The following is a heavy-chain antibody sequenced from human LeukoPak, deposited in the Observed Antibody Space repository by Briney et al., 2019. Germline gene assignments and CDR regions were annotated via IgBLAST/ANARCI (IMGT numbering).Heavy chain of an antibody. D-gene: IGHD2-2*01. CDR2: IYYNGNT. Sequence: SETLSLTCTVSGGSISTTSYYWGWIRQPPGKGLEWIGSIYYNGNTYYNPSLKSRVTISVDTSKNQFSLKLSPVTAADTAVYYCARDILARMSSTSCSTQGLCYYYYYYGMDVWGQGTTVTVSS. V-gene: IGHV4-39*07. CDR3: ARDILARMSSTSCSTQGLCYYYYYYGMDV. CDR1: GGSISTTSYY. J-gene: IGHJ6*02.